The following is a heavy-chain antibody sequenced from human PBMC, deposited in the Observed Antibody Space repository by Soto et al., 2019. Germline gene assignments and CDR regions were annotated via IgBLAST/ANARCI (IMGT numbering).Heavy chain of an antibody. CDR2: IYYSGST. CDR3: ARQPATTYGSAGPPDV. V-gene: IGHV4-39*01. D-gene: IGHD3-10*01. Sequence: QLQLQESGPGLVKPSETLSLTCTVSGGSMSRSSYYWGWISQPPGKGLEWIESIYYSGSTYYNPSLKSRVTISVDTSKNQFSLKLSSVTAADTAVYYCARQPATTYGSAGPPDVWGQGTTVTVSS. J-gene: IGHJ6*02. CDR1: GGSMSRSSYY.